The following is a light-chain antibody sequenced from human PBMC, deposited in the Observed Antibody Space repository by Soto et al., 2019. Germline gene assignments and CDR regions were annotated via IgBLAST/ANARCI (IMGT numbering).Light chain of an antibody. CDR2: DVS. J-gene: IGLJ1*01. Sequence: QSALTQPRSVSGSPGQSVTISCTGPSIDVGGSNYVSWYQQHPGKAPELMIYDVSERPSGVPDRFSGSKSGNTASLTISGLQAEDEADYYCCSYAVTFYVFGTGTKVTVL. CDR1: SIDVGGSNY. CDR3: CSYAVTFYV. V-gene: IGLV2-11*01.